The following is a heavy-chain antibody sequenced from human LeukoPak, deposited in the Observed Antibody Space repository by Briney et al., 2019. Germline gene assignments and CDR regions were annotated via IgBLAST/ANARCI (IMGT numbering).Heavy chain of an antibody. CDR1: GFTFSRYS. CDR2: IRSDASSI. Sequence: GGSLRLSCVGSGFTFSRYSMNWVRQAPGKGPEWVSSIRSDASSIYYADSVKGRFTISRDNAKNSVFLQMNSLRAGDTAVYYCARDVGDYYDSSGYYQTGDYWGQGTLVTVSS. CDR3: ARDVGDYYDSSGYYQTGDY. V-gene: IGHV3-21*01. D-gene: IGHD3-22*01. J-gene: IGHJ4*02.